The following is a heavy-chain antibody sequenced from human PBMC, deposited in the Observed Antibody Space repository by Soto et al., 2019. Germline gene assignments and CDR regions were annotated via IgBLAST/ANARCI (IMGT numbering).Heavy chain of an antibody. J-gene: IGHJ4*02. CDR1: GYTFTSYG. CDR3: ARDRSDYVWGIILSDDY. D-gene: IGHD3-16*01. CDR2: ISAYNGNT. Sequence: QVQLVQSGAEVKKPGASVKVSCKASGYTFTSYGISWVRQAPGQGLEWMGWISAYNGNTNYAQKLQGRVTMTTDTSTRTAYMELRSLRSDDTAVYYCARDRSDYVWGIILSDDYWGEGTLVTVSS. V-gene: IGHV1-18*01.